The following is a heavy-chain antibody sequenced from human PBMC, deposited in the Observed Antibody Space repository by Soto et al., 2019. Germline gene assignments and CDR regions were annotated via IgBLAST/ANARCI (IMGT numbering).Heavy chain of an antibody. CDR2: IKHSGST. Sequence: SETLSLTCAVYGGSFSGYYWSWIRQPPGKGLEWIGEIKHSGSTNYNPSLKSRVTISVDTSKNQFSLKLSSVTAADTAVYYCAGNTRSGWYAYWGQGTLVTVSS. D-gene: IGHD6-19*01. J-gene: IGHJ4*02. CDR3: AGNTRSGWYAY. CDR1: GGSFSGYY. V-gene: IGHV4-34*01.